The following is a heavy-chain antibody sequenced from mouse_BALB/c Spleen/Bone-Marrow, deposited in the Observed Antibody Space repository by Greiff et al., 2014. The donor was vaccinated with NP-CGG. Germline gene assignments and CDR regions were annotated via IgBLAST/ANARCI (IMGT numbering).Heavy chain of an antibody. D-gene: IGHD2-4*01. Sequence: QLKESGGGLVEPGGARELSCATSGFTFRSFGMHWGCQAPEKGVEWGAYISNGSSPIYYADTVKGRFTISRDNPKNTLFLQMTSLRSEDTAMYYCARKGAMITHYYAMDYWGQGTSVTVSS. CDR3: ARKGAMITHYYAMDY. CDR2: ISNGSSPI. CDR1: GFTFRSFG. J-gene: IGHJ4*01. V-gene: IGHV5-17*02.